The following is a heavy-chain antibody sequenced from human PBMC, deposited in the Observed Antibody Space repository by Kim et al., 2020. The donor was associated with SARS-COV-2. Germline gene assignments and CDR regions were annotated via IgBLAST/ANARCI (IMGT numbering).Heavy chain of an antibody. V-gene: IGHV3-30*04. J-gene: IGHJ5*02. CDR3: ARDGAVAGPPKFNWFDP. Sequence: GGSLRLSCAASGFTFSSYAMHWVRQAPGKGLEWVAVISYDGSNKYYADSVKGRFTIARDNSKNTLYLQMNSLRAEDTAVYYCARDGAVAGPPKFNWFDPWGQGALVTVSS. D-gene: IGHD6-19*01. CDR2: ISYDGSNK. CDR1: GFTFSSYA.